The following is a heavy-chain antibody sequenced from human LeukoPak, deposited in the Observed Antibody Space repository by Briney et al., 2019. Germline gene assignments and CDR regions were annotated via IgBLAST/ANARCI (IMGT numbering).Heavy chain of an antibody. Sequence: GGSLRLSCAASGFSFSTYGMHRVRQAPGKGLEWVAFMSYEGSNKYYADSVKGRFTISRDNSKNTLYLQMNSLRAEDMAVYYCARDGPTSPAYYADYWGQGTLVTVSS. CDR1: GFSFSTYG. CDR2: MSYEGSNK. D-gene: IGHD1-14*01. J-gene: IGHJ4*02. CDR3: ARDGPTSPAYYADY. V-gene: IGHV3-30*03.